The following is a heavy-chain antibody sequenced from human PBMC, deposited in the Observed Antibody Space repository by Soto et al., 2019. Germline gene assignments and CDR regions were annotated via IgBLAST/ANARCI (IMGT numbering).Heavy chain of an antibody. J-gene: IGHJ5*02. V-gene: IGHV3-11*06. CDR2: ISGSSDNI. CDR1: GLSFSDYF. CDR3: VRDSARIVVVPRVDGDNWLDP. Sequence: GSLRLSAADAGLSFSDYFMTWIRQAPGKGLEWVSFISGSSDNIKYADSVKGRFTISRDNAKNSLYLQMNSLRAEDTAVYYCVRDSARIVVVPRVDGDNWLDPWGQGTLVTVSS. D-gene: IGHD2-2*01.